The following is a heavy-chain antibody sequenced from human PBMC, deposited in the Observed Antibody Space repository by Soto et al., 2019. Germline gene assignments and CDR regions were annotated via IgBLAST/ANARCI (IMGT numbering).Heavy chain of an antibody. CDR1: GGSLRGHY. D-gene: IGHD1-26*01. Sequence: SETLSLTCAVSGGSLRGHYWSWIRRSPEKGLEWIGEINHSGFTNYNPTLKSRVTIPRDASKNQFSLRLSSMTAADSAVYFCATAAVKLGATLFDSWGQGTLVTVS. CDR3: ATAAVKLGATLFDS. V-gene: IGHV4-34*01. CDR2: INHSGFT. J-gene: IGHJ4*02.